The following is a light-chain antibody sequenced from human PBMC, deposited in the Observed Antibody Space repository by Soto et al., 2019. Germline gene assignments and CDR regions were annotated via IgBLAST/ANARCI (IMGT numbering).Light chain of an antibody. CDR3: QQRKYWPPLT. V-gene: IGKV3-11*01. J-gene: IGKJ5*01. CDR1: HNIDMY. CDR2: DAS. Sequence: ETVLTQSPATLSLSPGERATLSCRASHNIDMYLAWYQQKPGQAPRLLIYDASNRATGIPARFSGSGSGPDLTPTISSLEPEDFALYFCQQRKYWPPLTFGQGTRLEIK.